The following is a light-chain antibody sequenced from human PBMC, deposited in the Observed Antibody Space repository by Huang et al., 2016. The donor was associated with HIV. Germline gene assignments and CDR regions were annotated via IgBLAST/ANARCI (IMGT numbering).Light chain of an antibody. CDR2: GAS. J-gene: IGKJ1*01. Sequence: EIVMTQSPATLSGSPGERDTLSCRASQSVSSNLAWYQPKPGQAPRLLIYGASTRATGIPARFSGSGSGTEFTLTISSLQSEDFAVYYCQQYNNWPRTFGQGTKVEIK. CDR1: QSVSSN. CDR3: QQYNNWPRT. V-gene: IGKV3-15*01.